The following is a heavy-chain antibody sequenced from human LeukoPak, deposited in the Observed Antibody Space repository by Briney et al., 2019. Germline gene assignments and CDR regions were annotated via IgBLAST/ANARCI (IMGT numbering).Heavy chain of an antibody. V-gene: IGHV3-48*01. Sequence: GGSQRLSCAASGFIFSQYSINWVRQAPGKGLEWVSHIRSTGDTFYADSVKGRFTISRDNARDSLYLQMNSLRAEDTAMYYCTTKTVAGTIDYWGQGTLVTVSS. D-gene: IGHD6-19*01. CDR2: IRSTGDT. CDR1: GFIFSQYS. CDR3: TTKTVAGTIDY. J-gene: IGHJ4*02.